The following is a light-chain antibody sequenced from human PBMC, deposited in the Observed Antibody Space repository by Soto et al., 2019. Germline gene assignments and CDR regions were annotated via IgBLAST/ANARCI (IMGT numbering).Light chain of an antibody. Sequence: EIVMTQSPATLSVSPGESCTRCCSASQSVNSNLAWYQQKLGQAPRVLIYGASTRATGIPDRFSGSGSGTEFILTISSLQSEDFAVYSCQEYNTWPWTFGQGTKVDIK. J-gene: IGKJ1*01. CDR3: QEYNTWPWT. CDR2: GAS. V-gene: IGKV3-15*01. CDR1: QSVNSN.